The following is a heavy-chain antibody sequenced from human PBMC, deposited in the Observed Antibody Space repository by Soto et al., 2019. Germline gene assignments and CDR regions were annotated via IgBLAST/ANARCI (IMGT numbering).Heavy chain of an antibody. J-gene: IGHJ4*02. Sequence: EVQVVESGGDLVQPGGSLRLSCAASGFSFSNYWMSWVRQAPGKGLEWVANIKQDGSEKYYVDSVKGRFTISRDNAKNALYLEMNSLRAEDTAVYYCARASYQVAGRIFPTYWGQGTLVTVSS. CDR2: IKQDGSEK. CDR1: GFSFSNYW. CDR3: ARASYQVAGRIFPTY. D-gene: IGHD6-6*01. V-gene: IGHV3-7*01.